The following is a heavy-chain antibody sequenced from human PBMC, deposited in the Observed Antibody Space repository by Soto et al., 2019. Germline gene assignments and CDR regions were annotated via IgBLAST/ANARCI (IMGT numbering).Heavy chain of an antibody. J-gene: IGHJ4*02. CDR3: AREVADSSSLGDDGEPHKEDY. D-gene: IGHD6-6*01. Sequence: GGSLRLSCAASGFTFSSYSMNWVRQAPGKGLEWVSSISSSSSYIYYADSVKGRFTISRDNAKNSLYLQMNSLRAEDTAVYYCAREVADSSSLGDDGEPHKEDYWGQGTLVTVSS. CDR2: ISSSSSYI. V-gene: IGHV3-21*01. CDR1: GFTFSSYS.